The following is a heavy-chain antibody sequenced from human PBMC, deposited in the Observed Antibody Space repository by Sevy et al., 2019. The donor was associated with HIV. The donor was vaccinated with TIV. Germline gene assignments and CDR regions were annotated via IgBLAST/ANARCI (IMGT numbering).Heavy chain of an antibody. D-gene: IGHD3-3*01. J-gene: IGHJ4*02. CDR1: GFTFSNYA. CDR2: ISTDGGST. V-gene: IGHV3-64*02. Sequence: GGSLRLSCSASGFTFSNYAMHWVRQAPGKGLEHVSAISTDGGSTYYADSVKGGFTISRDNSKSMLYLQMGELKVEERVVYFCADVLRSRPVGPFNNLGQGTLVTVSS. CDR3: ADVLRSRPVGPFNN.